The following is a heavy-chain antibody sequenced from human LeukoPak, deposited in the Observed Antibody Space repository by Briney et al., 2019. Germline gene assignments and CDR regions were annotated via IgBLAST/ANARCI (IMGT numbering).Heavy chain of an antibody. CDR1: GFSFSDHY. CDR2: IRNKANSYTT. V-gene: IGHV3-72*01. CDR3: ARPYGSGSYYTYFDY. D-gene: IGHD3-10*01. Sequence: PGGSLRLSCAASGFSFSDHYMDWVRQAPGKGLEWVGRIRNKANSYTTKYAASVEGRFTISRDDSKNSLYLQMNSLKTEDTAVYYCARPYGSGSYYTYFDYWGQGTLVTVSS. J-gene: IGHJ4*02.